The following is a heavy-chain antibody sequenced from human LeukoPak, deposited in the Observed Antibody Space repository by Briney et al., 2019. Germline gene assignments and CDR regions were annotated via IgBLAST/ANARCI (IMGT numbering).Heavy chain of an antibody. CDR2: IYPGESDI. CDR1: AYTFTNYS. Sequence: GESLKISCTGSAYTFTNYSIVWVRQMPGKGLEWMEIIYPGESDIRHSPSFEGHVTISADKSTSTAYLHWSSLKASDTAMYYCARQGIEYCSGGSCSPVDAFDIWGQGTMVTVSS. CDR3: ARQGIEYCSGGSCSPVDAFDI. V-gene: IGHV5-51*01. D-gene: IGHD2-15*01. J-gene: IGHJ3*02.